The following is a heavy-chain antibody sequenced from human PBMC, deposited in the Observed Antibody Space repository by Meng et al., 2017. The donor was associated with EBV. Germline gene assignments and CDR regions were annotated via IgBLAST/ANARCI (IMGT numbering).Heavy chain of an antibody. D-gene: IGHD3-3*01. J-gene: IGHJ4*02. V-gene: IGHV1-3*01. Sequence: VPFCQSGAEVKKPGASVKVSCKASGYTFTSYAMHWVRQAPGQRLEWMGWINAGNGNTKYSQKFQGRVTITRDTSASTAYMELSSLRSEDTAVYYCARSGATIFGVVIPTYYFDYWGQGTLVTVSS. CDR3: ARSGATIFGVVIPTYYFDY. CDR1: GYTFTSYA. CDR2: INAGNGNT.